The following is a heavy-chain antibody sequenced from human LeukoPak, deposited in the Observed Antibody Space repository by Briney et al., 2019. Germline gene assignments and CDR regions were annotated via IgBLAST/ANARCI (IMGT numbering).Heavy chain of an antibody. Sequence: EGSLRLSCAASGFTFSSYAMSWVRQAPGKGLEWVSAISGSGGSTYYADSVKGRFTISRDNSKNTLYLQMNSLRAEDTAVYYCAKDRLGSSWYYFADYWGQGTLVTVSS. CDR3: AKDRLGSSWYYFADY. V-gene: IGHV3-23*01. CDR2: ISGSGGST. D-gene: IGHD6-13*01. J-gene: IGHJ4*02. CDR1: GFTFSSYA.